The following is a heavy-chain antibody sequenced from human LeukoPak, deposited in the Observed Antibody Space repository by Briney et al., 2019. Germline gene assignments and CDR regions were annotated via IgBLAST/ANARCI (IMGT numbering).Heavy chain of an antibody. V-gene: IGHV3-48*03. J-gene: IGHJ4*02. CDR1: GFTFSSYE. D-gene: IGHD6-19*01. CDR2: ISGSGTTM. Sequence: PGGSLRLSCVASGFTFSSYEMNWLRQSPGKGLEWVSFISGSGTTMYYADSVKGRFTISRGNAKNPLYLQMNSLRAEDTAVYYCARSVQWLPYWGQGTLVTVSS. CDR3: ARSVQWLPY.